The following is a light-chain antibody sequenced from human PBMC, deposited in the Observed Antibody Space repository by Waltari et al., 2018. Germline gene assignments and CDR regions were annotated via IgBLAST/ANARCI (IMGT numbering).Light chain of an antibody. CDR2: ENR. Sequence: QSVLTQPPSVSAAPGQRVTISCSGGYSNIGSHYVTWYQQLPGTAPKLIIFENRLRPSGIPDRFSGSKSGTSSALDIVGLQPGDEAYYYCATWDSSLSGEVFGGGTKVTIL. V-gene: IGLV1-51*01. CDR1: YSNIGSHY. J-gene: IGLJ2*01. CDR3: ATWDSSLSGEV.